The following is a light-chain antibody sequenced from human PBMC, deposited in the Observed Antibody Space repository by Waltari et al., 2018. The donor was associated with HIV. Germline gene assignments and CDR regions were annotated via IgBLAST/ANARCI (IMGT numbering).Light chain of an antibody. V-gene: IGLV1-51*01. CDR2: DND. CDR3: GTWDSSLSAGV. J-gene: IGLJ2*01. Sequence: QSVLTQPPSVSAAPGPQVTISCSGNRSNIGNNSVSWYQQVPGKAPKLPISDNDNRPSGIPDRFSASKSGTSATLGITGLQTGDEADYYCGTWDSSLSAGVFGGGTKLTVL. CDR1: RSNIGNNS.